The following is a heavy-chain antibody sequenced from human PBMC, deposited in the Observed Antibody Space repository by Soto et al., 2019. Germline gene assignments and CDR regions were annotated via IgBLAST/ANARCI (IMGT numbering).Heavy chain of an antibody. CDR1: GFTFSSYW. D-gene: IGHD6-19*01. V-gene: IGHV3-7*05. Sequence: EVQLVESGGGLVQPGGSLRLSCAASGFTFSSYWMSWVRQAPGKGLEWVANIKQDGSEKYYVDSVKGRCTISRDNAQNSLSMQMHSMRAEDTAVYYCARDRDGYSSGWPRYYYYYGMDVWGQGTTVTVSS. CDR2: IKQDGSEK. CDR3: ARDRDGYSSGWPRYYYYYGMDV. J-gene: IGHJ6*02.